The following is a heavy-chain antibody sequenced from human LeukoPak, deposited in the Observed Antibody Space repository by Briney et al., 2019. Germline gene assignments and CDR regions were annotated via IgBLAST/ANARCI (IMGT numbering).Heavy chain of an antibody. V-gene: IGHV1-46*01. J-gene: IGHJ4*02. D-gene: IGHD3-10*01. CDR2: INPSGGST. CDR1: GYTFTSYY. Sequence: ASVKVSCKASGYTFTSYYMHWVRQAPGQGLEWMGIINPSGGSTSYAQKFQGRVTMTRDMSTSTVYMELSSLRSEDTAVYYCARLAGSGSYRYYLDYWGQGTLVTVSS. CDR3: ARLAGSGSYRYYLDY.